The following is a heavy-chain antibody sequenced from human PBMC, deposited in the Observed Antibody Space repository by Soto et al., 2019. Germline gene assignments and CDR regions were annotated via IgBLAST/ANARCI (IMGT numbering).Heavy chain of an antibody. CDR1: GGSISSYY. V-gene: IGHV4-59*01. Sequence: SDTLSLTCTVSGGSISSYYWSWIRQPPGKGLEWIGYIYYSGSTNYNPSLKSRVTISVDTSKNQFSLKLSSVTAADTAVYYCARGLVKLWPEHYFDYWGQGTLVTV. D-gene: IGHD5-18*01. CDR3: ARGLVKLWPEHYFDY. CDR2: IYYSGST. J-gene: IGHJ4*02.